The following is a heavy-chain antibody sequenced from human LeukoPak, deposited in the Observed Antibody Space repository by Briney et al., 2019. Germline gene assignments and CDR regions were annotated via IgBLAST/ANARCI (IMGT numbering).Heavy chain of an antibody. D-gene: IGHD3-22*01. V-gene: IGHV1-2*06. CDR1: GYTFTGYY. CDR3: AGEDNSSGYRPFDI. Sequence: ASVTVSCKASGYTFTGYYIHWVRQAPGQGLDWVGRINPNNGGTNYAQKFQGRVTMTRDMSMSTAYMELSRLRSDDTAVYYCAGEDNSSGYRPFDIWGQGTMVTVPS. J-gene: IGHJ3*02. CDR2: INPNNGGT.